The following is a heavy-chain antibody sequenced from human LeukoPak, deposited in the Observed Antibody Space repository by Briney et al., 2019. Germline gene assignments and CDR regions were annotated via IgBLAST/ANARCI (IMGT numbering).Heavy chain of an antibody. CDR3: AKEPYSGSQLLDY. CDR1: GFTFSSQA. V-gene: IGHV3-23*01. J-gene: IGHJ4*02. D-gene: IGHD1-26*01. CDR2: ISTSGGST. Sequence: GGSLRPSCAASGFTFSSQAMSWVRQAPGKGLEWVSAISTSGGSTYYADSVKGRFTISRDNSKNTLYLQMNSLRAEDTAVYYCAKEPYSGSQLLDYWGQGTLVTVSS.